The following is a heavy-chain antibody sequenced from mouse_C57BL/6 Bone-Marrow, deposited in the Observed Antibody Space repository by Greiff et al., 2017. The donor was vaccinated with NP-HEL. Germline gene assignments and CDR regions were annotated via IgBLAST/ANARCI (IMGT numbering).Heavy chain of an antibody. D-gene: IGHD2-3*01. J-gene: IGHJ1*03. CDR1: GYTFTSYW. CDR3: ARGWLLRWYFDV. V-gene: IGHV1-69*01. CDR2: IDPSDSYT. Sequence: QVQLQQPGAELVMPGASVKLSCKASGYTFTSYWMHWVKQRPGQGLEWIGEIDPSDSYTNYNQKFKGKSTLTVDKSSSTAYMQLSSLTSEDSAVYYCARGWLLRWYFDVWGTGTTVTVSS.